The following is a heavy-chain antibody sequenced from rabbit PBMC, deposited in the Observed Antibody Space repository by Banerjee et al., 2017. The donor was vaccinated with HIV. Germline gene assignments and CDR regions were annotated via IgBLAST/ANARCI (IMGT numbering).Heavy chain of an antibody. D-gene: IGHD8-1*01. CDR1: GFSFSGYW. CDR3: ARYSGSTYPV. J-gene: IGHJ4*01. CDR2: IYTGSSGST. V-gene: IGHV1S45*01. Sequence: QEQLEESGGDLVQPEGSLTLTCTASGFSFSGYWICWVRQAPGKGLEWIACIYTGSSGSTYYASWAKGRFTISKTSSTTVTLQMTSLTAADTATYFCARYSGSTYPVWGPGTLVTVS.